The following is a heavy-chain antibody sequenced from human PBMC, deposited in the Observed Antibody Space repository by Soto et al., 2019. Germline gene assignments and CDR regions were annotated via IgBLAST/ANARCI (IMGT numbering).Heavy chain of an antibody. D-gene: IGHD3-10*01. CDR3: ARGRVTMVRGVIRPRGWFDP. Sequence: QVQLVQSGAEVKKPGASVKVSCKASGYTFTSYDINWVRQATGQGLEWMGWMNPNSGNTGYAQKFQGRVTMTRSTSISTAYMELSSLRSEDTAVYYCARGRVTMVRGVIRPRGWFDPWGQGTLVTVSS. CDR1: GYTFTSYD. CDR2: MNPNSGNT. V-gene: IGHV1-8*01. J-gene: IGHJ5*02.